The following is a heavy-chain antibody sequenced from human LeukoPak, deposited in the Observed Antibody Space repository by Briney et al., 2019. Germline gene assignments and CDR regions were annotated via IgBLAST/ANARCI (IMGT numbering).Heavy chain of an antibody. CDR3: ARYKEYCSGGSCYHFDY. V-gene: IGHV1-18*01. CDR1: AYTFTSYG. Sequence: AASVKVSCKASAYTFTSYGISWVRQAPGQGLEWMGWISAYNGNTNYAQKLQGRVTMTTDTSTSTAYMELARLTADDTAVYYCARYKEYCSGGSCYHFDYWGQGTLVTVSS. CDR2: ISAYNGNT. D-gene: IGHD2-15*01. J-gene: IGHJ4*02.